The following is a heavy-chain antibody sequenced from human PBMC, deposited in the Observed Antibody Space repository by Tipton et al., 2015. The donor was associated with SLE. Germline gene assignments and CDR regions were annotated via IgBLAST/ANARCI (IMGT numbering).Heavy chain of an antibody. Sequence: QVQLVQSGAEVKKPGASVKVSCKTSGYTFTTYGVSWVRQAPGQGLQWMGWINPNNGNTNYAQNLQGRVTMTTDTSTSTAYLQLRSLRSDDTAVYYCARGGASVLIRNCYFDYWGQGSLVTVSS. J-gene: IGHJ4*01. CDR3: ARGGASVLIRNCYFDY. CDR2: INPNNGNT. CDR1: GYTFTTYG. V-gene: IGHV1-18*01. D-gene: IGHD2-8*01.